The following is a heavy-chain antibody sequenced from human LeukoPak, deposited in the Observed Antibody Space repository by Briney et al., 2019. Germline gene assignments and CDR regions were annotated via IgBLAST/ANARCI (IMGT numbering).Heavy chain of an antibody. CDR3: ARDSLNYYDSSVDAFDI. CDR1: GFTFSSYS. J-gene: IGHJ3*02. D-gene: IGHD3-22*01. CDR2: ISSSSSYI. V-gene: IGHV3-21*01. Sequence: GGSLRLSCAASGFTFSSYSMNWVRQAPGKGLEWVSSISSSSSYIYYADSVKGRFTISRDNAKNSLYLQMNSLRAEDTAVYYCARDSLNYYDSSVDAFDIWGQGTMVTVSS.